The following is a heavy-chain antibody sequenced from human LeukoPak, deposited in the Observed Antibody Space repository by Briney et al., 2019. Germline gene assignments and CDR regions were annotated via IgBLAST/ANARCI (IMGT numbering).Heavy chain of an antibody. CDR3: ARPGGSGYLDY. CDR2: INHSGST. J-gene: IGHJ4*02. Sequence: SETLSLTCAVYGGSFSGYYWSWIRQPPGKGLEWIGEINHSGSTNYNPSLKSRVTISVDTSKNQFSLKLSPVTAADTAVYYCARPGGSGYLDYWGQGTLVTVSS. V-gene: IGHV4-34*01. CDR1: GGSFSGYY. D-gene: IGHD3-3*01.